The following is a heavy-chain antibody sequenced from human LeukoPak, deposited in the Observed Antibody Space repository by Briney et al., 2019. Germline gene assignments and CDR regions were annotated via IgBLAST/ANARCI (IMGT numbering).Heavy chain of an antibody. CDR1: RFTFLSAD. CDR3: ARMHCTGGGGCSIRMGASHI. J-gene: IGHJ3*02. D-gene: IGHD2-8*02. CDR2: ISTTSRYI. V-gene: IGHV3-21*01. Sequence: GGALRLCCSASRFTFLSADMNTVPQTPGKGQGSISPISTTSRYIYYAHSERGRFTISSDNASHSLYLQIDSLRAEDTALYYCARMHCTGGGGCSIRMGASHIWGQGTMVTVSS.